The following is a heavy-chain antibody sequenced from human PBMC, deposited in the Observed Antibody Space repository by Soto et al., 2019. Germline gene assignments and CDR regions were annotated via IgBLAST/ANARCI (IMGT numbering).Heavy chain of an antibody. V-gene: IGHV4-30-2*01. CDR2: LYHSGST. Sequence: QLQLQESGSGLVKPSQTLSLTCAVSGGSISSGGYSWSWIRQPPGKGLEWIGYLYHSGSTYSNPSLKGPVTISVDMSKNQFSLKLSSVTAADTAVYYCAAGGGLPRYYWGQGTLVTVSS. D-gene: IGHD5-12*01. CDR3: AAGGGLPRYY. J-gene: IGHJ4*02. CDR1: GGSISSGGYS.